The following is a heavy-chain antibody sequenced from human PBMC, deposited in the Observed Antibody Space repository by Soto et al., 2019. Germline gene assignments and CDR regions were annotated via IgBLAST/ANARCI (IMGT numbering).Heavy chain of an antibody. J-gene: IGHJ1*01. CDR3: VKDESINWYSGHFRH. Sequence: EVQLVESGGGLVQPGRSLRLSCAASGFTFDDYAMHWVRQVPGKGLEWVSGINWNSGSIGYGDSVKGRFAISRDNAKNSLHLQMDSLGDEDAAVYYCVKDESINWYSGHFRHWGQGTLVTVSS. V-gene: IGHV3-9*01. CDR2: INWNSGSI. CDR1: GFTFDDYA. D-gene: IGHD6-13*01.